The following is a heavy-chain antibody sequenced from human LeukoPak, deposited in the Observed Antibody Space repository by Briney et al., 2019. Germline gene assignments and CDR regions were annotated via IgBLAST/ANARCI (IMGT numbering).Heavy chain of an antibody. CDR1: GYTFTSYD. D-gene: IGHD3-10*01. V-gene: IGHV1-8*01. CDR3: ARGYIVVRGLTGDAFDI. CDR2: MNPNSGNT. Sequence: ASVKVSCKASGYTFTSYDINWVRQATGQGLEWMGWMNPNSGNTGYARKFQGRVTMTRNTSISTAYMELSSLRSEDTAVYYCARGYIVVRGLTGDAFDIWGQGTMVTVSS. J-gene: IGHJ3*02.